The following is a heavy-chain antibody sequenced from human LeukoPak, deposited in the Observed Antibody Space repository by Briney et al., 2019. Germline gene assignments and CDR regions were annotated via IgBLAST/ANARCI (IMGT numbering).Heavy chain of an antibody. CDR2: INPNSGGT. CDR3: ARATYIVSDAFDI. J-gene: IGHJ3*02. Sequence: ASVKVSCKASGYTFTGYYMHWVRQAPGQGLEWMGWINPNSGGTNYAQKFQGRVTMTRDTSISTAYMELSRLRSDDTAVYYCARATYIVSDAFDIWGQGTMVTVSS. V-gene: IGHV1-2*02. D-gene: IGHD5-12*01. CDR1: GYTFTGYY.